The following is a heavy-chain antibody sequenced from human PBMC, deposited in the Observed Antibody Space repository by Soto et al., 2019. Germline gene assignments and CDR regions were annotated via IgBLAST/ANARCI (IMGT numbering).Heavy chain of an antibody. CDR2: ISWDGGST. V-gene: IGHV3-43*01. Sequence: PGGSLRLSCAASGFTFDDYTMHWVRQAPGKGMEWVSLISWDGGSTYYADSVKGRFTISRDNSKNSLYLQMNSLRTEDTALYYCAKDMNSGSHAIDYWGQGTLVTVSS. CDR1: GFTFDDYT. D-gene: IGHD1-26*01. CDR3: AKDMNSGSHAIDY. J-gene: IGHJ4*02.